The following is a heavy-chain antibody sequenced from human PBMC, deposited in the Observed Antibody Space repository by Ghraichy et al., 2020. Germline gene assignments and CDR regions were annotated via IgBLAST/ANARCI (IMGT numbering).Heavy chain of an antibody. V-gene: IGHV3-48*02. CDR3: ARGSTVVRFYYYAGMDV. CDR1: GFTFGSYS. D-gene: IGHD2-21*01. J-gene: IGHJ6*02. CDR2: ITSSSSFK. Sequence: GGSLRLSCVGSGFTFGSYSMNWVRQSPGKGLEWVSYITSSSSFKSYADSVKGRFIISRDNAQNSLFLQMNSLRDEDTGVYYCARGSTVVRFYYYAGMDVWGQGTTVTVSS.